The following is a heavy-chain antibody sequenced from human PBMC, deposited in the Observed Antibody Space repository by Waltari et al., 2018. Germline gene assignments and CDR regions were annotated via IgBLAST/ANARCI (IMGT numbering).Heavy chain of an antibody. J-gene: IGHJ4*02. Sequence: QLQLQESGPGLVKPSETLSRTCTVSRSSITHNNYYWGWVRQPPGKGLEWIGSFYKSGTTYYNPSLKSRVTISVDTSNNQFSLKLNSVTAADTAVYYCVRGYPDIVATISDYWGQGTLVIVSS. V-gene: IGHV4-39*07. CDR1: RSSITHNNYY. D-gene: IGHD5-12*01. CDR3: VRGYPDIVATISDY. CDR2: FYKSGTT.